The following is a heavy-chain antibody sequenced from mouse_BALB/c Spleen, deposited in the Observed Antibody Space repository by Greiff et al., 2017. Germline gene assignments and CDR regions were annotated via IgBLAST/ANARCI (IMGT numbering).Heavy chain of an antibody. J-gene: IGHJ2*01. CDR1: GFTFSSYT. CDR2: ISNGGGST. V-gene: IGHV5-12-2*01. Sequence: EVQRVESGGGLVQPGGSLKLSCAASGFTFSSYTMSWVRQTPEKRLEWVAYISNGGGSTYYPDTVKGRFTISRDNAKNTLYLQMSSLKSEDTAMYYCARNTGYFDYWGQGTTLTVSS. CDR3: ARNTGYFDY.